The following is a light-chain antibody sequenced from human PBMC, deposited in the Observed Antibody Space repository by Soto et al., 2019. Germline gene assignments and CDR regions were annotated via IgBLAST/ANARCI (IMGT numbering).Light chain of an antibody. CDR2: GAS. CDR3: QQYGSSPRT. CDR1: QSVSTY. Sequence: EIVLTQSPATLSLSPGERATLSCRASQSVSTYLVWYQQKPGQAPTLLIYGASIRAAGIPDRFSGSGSGTDFTLTIRILEPEDFAVYYCQQYGSSPRTFGQGTKGDIK. V-gene: IGKV3-20*01. J-gene: IGKJ1*01.